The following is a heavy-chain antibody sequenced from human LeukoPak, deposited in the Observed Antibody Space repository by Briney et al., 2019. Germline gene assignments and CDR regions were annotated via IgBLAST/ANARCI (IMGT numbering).Heavy chain of an antibody. Sequence: ASVKVSCKASGYTFTGYYMHWVRQARGQGLEWMGWINPNSGGTNYAQKFQGRVTMTRDTSISTAYMELSRLRSDDTAVYYCARGVVVAATLLFDYWGQGTPVTVSS. CDR1: GYTFTGYY. J-gene: IGHJ4*02. CDR2: INPNSGGT. V-gene: IGHV1-2*02. CDR3: ARGVVVAATLLFDY. D-gene: IGHD2-15*01.